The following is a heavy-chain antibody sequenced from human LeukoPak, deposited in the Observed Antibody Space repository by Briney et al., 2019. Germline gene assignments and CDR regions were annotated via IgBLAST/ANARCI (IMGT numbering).Heavy chain of an antibody. Sequence: GGSLRLSCVASGFTFSSYEMNWVRQAPGKGLDWVSYISSSCSTIYYADSVKGRFTISRDNAKNSLYLQMNSLIAEHTAVYYCARDLGQYYDTSDNWFDPWGQGTLVTVSS. J-gene: IGHJ5*02. D-gene: IGHD3-22*01. CDR2: ISSSCSTI. V-gene: IGHV3-48*03. CDR3: ARDLGQYYDTSDNWFDP. CDR1: GFTFSSYE.